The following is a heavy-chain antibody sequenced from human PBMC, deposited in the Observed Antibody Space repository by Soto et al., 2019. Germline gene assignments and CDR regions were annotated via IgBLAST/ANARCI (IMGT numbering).Heavy chain of an antibody. CDR2: IIPIFGTP. V-gene: IGHV1-69*13. J-gene: IGHJ6*02. D-gene: IGHD2-2*02. CDR3: ARNGYCISTSCYSDYYYGMDV. Sequence: SVKVSCKASGCTFSRYAISWVRQAPGQGLEWMGGIIPIFGTPDYAQKFQGRVTITADESTSTAYMEQSSLRSEDTAVYYCARNGYCISTSCYSDYYYGMDVWGQGTTVTVSS. CDR1: GCTFSRYA.